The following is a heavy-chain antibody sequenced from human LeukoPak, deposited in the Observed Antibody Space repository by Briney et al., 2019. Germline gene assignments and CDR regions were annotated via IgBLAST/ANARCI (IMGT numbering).Heavy chain of an antibody. V-gene: IGHV3-30*04. CDR2: ISYDGSNK. CDR1: GFTFSSYA. J-gene: IGHJ6*04. CDR3: ARDPDTAMVYYYYAMDV. Sequence: GGSLRLSCAASGFTFSSYAMHWVRQAPGKGLEWVAVISYDGSNKYYADSVKGRFTISRDNSKNTLYLQMNSLRAEDTAVYYCARDPDTAMVYYYYAMDVWGKGTTVTVSS. D-gene: IGHD5-18*01.